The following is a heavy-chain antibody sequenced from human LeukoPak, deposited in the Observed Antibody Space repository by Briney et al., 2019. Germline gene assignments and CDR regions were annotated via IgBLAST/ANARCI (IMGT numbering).Heavy chain of an antibody. CDR1: GFTFSSYW. V-gene: IGHV3-7*01. CDR2: IKQDGSEK. CDR3: ARVMGYDSSGYWPYFDY. Sequence: PGGSLRLSCAASGFTFSSYWMSWVRQAPGKGLEWVANIKQDGSEKYYVDSVKGRFTISRDNAKNSLYLQMNSLRAEDTAVYYCARVMGYDSSGYWPYFDYWGQGTLVTVSS. J-gene: IGHJ4*02. D-gene: IGHD3-22*01.